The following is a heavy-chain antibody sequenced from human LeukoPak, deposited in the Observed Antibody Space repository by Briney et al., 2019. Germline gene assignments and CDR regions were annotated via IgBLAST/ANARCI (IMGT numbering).Heavy chain of an antibody. Sequence: QPGGSLRLSRAASGFTFSSYWMHWVRQAPGKGLVWVSHINSDGGSTTYAASVKGRFTISRDNAKNTLYLRMNSLRAEDTAVYYCASLAMIGPGWYFDYWGQGTLVTVSS. V-gene: IGHV3-74*01. J-gene: IGHJ4*02. CDR2: INSDGGST. CDR3: ASLAMIGPGWYFDY. CDR1: GFTFSSYW. D-gene: IGHD3-16*01.